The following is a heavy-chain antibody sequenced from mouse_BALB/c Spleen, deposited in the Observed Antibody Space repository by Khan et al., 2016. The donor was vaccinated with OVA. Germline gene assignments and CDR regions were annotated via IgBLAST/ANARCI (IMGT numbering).Heavy chain of an antibody. J-gene: IGHJ2*01. CDR1: GYTFTSYW. CDR3: ASYRYDYIDY. V-gene: IGHV1-87*01. D-gene: IGHD2-14*01. CDR2: IYPGDGDT. Sequence: QVQLQQSGAELAKPGASVKMSCKASGYTFTSYWMQWVKQRPGQALEWIGAIYPGDGDTRYSQKFKGKATLTADKSSSTAYMQLSSLASEDSAVYYCASYRYDYIDYWGQGTTLTVSS.